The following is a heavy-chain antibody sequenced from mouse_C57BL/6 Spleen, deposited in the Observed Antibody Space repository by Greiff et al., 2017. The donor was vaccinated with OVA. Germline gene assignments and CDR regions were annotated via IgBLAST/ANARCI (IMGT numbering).Heavy chain of an antibody. D-gene: IGHD1-1*01. J-gene: IGHJ4*01. CDR2: IDPNSGGT. CDR3: ARNYYDSSSYAMDY. CDR1: GYTFTSYW. V-gene: IGHV1-72*01. Sequence: QVQLQQPGAELVKPGASVKLSCKASGYTFTSYWMHWVKQRPGRGLEWIGEIDPNSGGTNYNEKFKSKATLTVDKSSSTAYMQLSSLTSEDSAVYDCARNYYDSSSYAMDYWGQGTSVTVSS.